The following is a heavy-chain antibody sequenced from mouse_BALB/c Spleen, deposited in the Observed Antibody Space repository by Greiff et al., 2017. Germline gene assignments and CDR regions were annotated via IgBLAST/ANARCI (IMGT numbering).Heavy chain of an antibody. V-gene: IGHV1S127*01. CDR2: IDPSDSYT. J-gene: IGHJ2*01. CDR1: GYTFTSYW. CDR3: TNRYDYFDY. D-gene: IGHD2-14*01. Sequence: QVQLQQPGAELVKPGASVKMSCKASGYTFTSYWMHWVKQRPGQGLEWIGVIDPSDSYTSYNQKFKGKATLTVDTSSSTAYMQLSSLTSEDSAVYYCTNRYDYFDYWGQGTTLTVSS.